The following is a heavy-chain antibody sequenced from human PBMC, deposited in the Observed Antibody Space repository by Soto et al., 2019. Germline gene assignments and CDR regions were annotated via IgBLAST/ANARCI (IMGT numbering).Heavy chain of an antibody. CDR3: ARHITIFGVITPYYFDV. Sequence: SETLSLTCTVSGGSISSSDYFWGWIRQPPGKGLEWIGSIYYSDSGSTYYKPPLKSRVTISVDTSKNQFSLKLSSVTAADTAVYYCARHITIFGVITPYYFDVWGQGTLVTVSS. D-gene: IGHD3-3*01. V-gene: IGHV4-39*01. CDR1: GGSISSSDYF. CDR2: IYYSDSGST. J-gene: IGHJ4*02.